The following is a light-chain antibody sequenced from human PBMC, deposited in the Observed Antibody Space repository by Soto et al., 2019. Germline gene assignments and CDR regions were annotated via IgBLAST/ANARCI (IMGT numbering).Light chain of an antibody. J-gene: IGKJ4*01. Sequence: EIVLTQSPATLSLSPGERATLSCGASQSINNNYLAWYQQKPGLAPRLLIYDASTRAAGIPDRFSGSGSGTDFTLTISRLEPEVFAVYYCQQFDNLITFGGGTKVEIK. V-gene: IGKV3D-20*01. CDR3: QQFDNLIT. CDR2: DAS. CDR1: QSINNNY.